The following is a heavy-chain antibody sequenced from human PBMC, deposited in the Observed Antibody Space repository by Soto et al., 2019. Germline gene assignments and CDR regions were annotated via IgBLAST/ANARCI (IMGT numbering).Heavy chain of an antibody. V-gene: IGHV3-30*18. CDR3: AKGFFTLGGIIVRVEVFDF. CDR1: GFTFSSYA. D-gene: IGHD3-16*02. J-gene: IGHJ3*01. Sequence: GGSLRLSCAASGFTFSSYAMHWVRQAPGKGLEWVAVIAYDGTNKYYGDSVKGRFTISRDNSKNTLYLQMSSLRVEDTAVYFCAKGFFTLGGIIVRVEVFDFWGQGTRVPVSS. CDR2: IAYDGTNK.